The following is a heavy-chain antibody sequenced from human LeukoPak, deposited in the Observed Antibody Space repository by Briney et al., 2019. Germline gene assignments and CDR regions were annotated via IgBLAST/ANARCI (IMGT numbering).Heavy chain of an antibody. CDR1: GGSFSGYY. V-gene: IGHV4-34*01. D-gene: IGHD2-15*01. CDR3: ARGQSRKVVVVAVGYYYYMDV. CDR2: INHSGST. Sequence: KPSETLSLTCAVYGGSFSGYYWSWIRQPPGKGLEWIGEINHSGSTNYNPSLKSRVTISVDTSKNQFSLKLSSVTAADTAVYYCARGQSRKVVVVAVGYYYYMDVWGKGTTVTVSS. J-gene: IGHJ6*03.